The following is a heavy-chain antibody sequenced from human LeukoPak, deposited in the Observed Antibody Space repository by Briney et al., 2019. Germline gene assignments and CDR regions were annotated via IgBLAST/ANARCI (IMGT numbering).Heavy chain of an antibody. CDR1: GGSISSYY. CDR3: ASGAKFSSSWYSFDY. CDR2: IYYSGST. J-gene: IGHJ4*02. Sequence: SETLSLTCTVSGGSISSYYWRWIRRPPGKGLEWIGYIYYSGSTNYNPSLKSRVTKSVATSKNQFSLKLSSVTAADTAVYYCASGAKFSSSWYSFDYWGQGTLVTVSS. D-gene: IGHD6-13*01. V-gene: IGHV4-59*01.